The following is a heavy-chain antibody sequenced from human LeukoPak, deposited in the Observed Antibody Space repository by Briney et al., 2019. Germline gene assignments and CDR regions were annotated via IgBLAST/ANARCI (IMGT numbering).Heavy chain of an antibody. J-gene: IGHJ4*02. Sequence: SQALSLTCAISGDSVSSNSAAWNWIRQSPSRGLEWLGRTYYRSKWYNDYAVSVKSRITINPDTSKNQFSLQLNSVTPEDTAVYYCARSCSGGSCYPGGREADYWGQGTLVTVSS. CDR1: GDSVSSNSAA. V-gene: IGHV6-1*01. D-gene: IGHD2-15*01. CDR3: ARSCSGGSCYPGGREADY. CDR2: TYYRSKWYN.